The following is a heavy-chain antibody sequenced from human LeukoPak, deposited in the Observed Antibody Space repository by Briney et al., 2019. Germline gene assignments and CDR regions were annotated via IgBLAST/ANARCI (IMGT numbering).Heavy chain of an antibody. D-gene: IGHD4-17*01. V-gene: IGHV3-53*01. Sequence: GGSLRLSCAASGFSVSSNYMSWVRQAPGKGLECVSVIYSGGSTYYADSMKGRFTISRDSSKNTVYLQMNSLRAEDTAVYYCARGYGDLHLDFWGQGTLVTVSS. CDR3: ARGYGDLHLDF. J-gene: IGHJ4*02. CDR1: GFSVSSNY. CDR2: IYSGGST.